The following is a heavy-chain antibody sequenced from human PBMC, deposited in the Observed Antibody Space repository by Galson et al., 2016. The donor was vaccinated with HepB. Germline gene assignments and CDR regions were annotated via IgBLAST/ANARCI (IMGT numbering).Heavy chain of an antibody. Sequence: CAISGDSVSSNSAAWNWIRQSPSRGLEWLGRTYYRSKWYNDYAVSVKSRITINPDTSKNQFSLQLNSVTPEDTAVDYCARDPWGIAARLYNWFDPWGQGTLVTVSS. CDR1: GDSVSSNSAA. CDR2: TYYRSKWYN. J-gene: IGHJ5*02. CDR3: ARDPWGIAARLYNWFDP. V-gene: IGHV6-1*01. D-gene: IGHD6-6*01.